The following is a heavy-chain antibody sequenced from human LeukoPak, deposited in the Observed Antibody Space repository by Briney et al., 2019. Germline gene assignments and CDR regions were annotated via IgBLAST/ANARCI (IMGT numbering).Heavy chain of an antibody. V-gene: IGHV1-2*02. CDR1: GYTFTGYY. J-gene: IGHJ6*02. Sequence: ASVKVSCKASGYTFTGYYMHWVRQAPGQGLEWMGWINPNSGATDYAQKFQGRVTMTRDTSISTAYMELSRLRSDDTAVYYCARVGYCSGDRCYYGPTYYYYGLDVWGQGTTVTVSS. CDR2: INPNSGAT. CDR3: ARVGYCSGDRCYYGPTYYYYGLDV. D-gene: IGHD2-15*01.